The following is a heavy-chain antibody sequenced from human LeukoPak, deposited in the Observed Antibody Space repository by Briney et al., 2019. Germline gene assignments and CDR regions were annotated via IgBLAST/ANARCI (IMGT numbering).Heavy chain of an antibody. V-gene: IGHV7-4-1*04. D-gene: IGHD2-15*01. CDR3: ARESRYCSGGSCYGVDY. CDR1: GYTFTSYA. CDR2: INTNTGKP. Sequence: GASVKASCKASGYTFTSYAMNWVRQAPGQGLEWMGWINTNTGKPTYAQGFTGRFVFSLDTSFSMAYLQINSLKAEDTAVYYCARESRYCSGGSCYGVDYWGQGTLVTVSS. J-gene: IGHJ4*02.